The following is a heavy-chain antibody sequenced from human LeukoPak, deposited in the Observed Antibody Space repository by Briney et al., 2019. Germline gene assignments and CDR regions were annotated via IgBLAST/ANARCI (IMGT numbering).Heavy chain of an antibody. Sequence: PGGSLRLSCAASGFSVSSNYMSWVRQAPGKGLEWVSVIYSGGSTYYADSVKGRFTISRDNSKNTLYLQMNSLRAEDAAVYYCARDKRVPTAVGGYFYYGMDVWGQGTTVTLSS. V-gene: IGHV3-53*01. CDR1: GFSVSSNY. J-gene: IGHJ6*02. D-gene: IGHD1-1*01. CDR2: IYSGGST. CDR3: ARDKRVPTAVGGYFYYGMDV.